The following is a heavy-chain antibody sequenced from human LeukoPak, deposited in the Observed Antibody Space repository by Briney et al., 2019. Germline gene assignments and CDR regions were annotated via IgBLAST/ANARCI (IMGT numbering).Heavy chain of an antibody. Sequence: ASVKVSCKASGYTFTGYYMHWVRQAPGQGLEWVGRINPNSGGTNYAQKFQGRVTMTRDTSISTAYMELSRLRSDDTAVYYCARGTYCSGGSCYSVYFDYWGQGTLVTVSS. CDR3: ARGTYCSGGSCYSVYFDY. D-gene: IGHD2-15*01. CDR2: INPNSGGT. J-gene: IGHJ4*02. V-gene: IGHV1-2*06. CDR1: GYTFTGYY.